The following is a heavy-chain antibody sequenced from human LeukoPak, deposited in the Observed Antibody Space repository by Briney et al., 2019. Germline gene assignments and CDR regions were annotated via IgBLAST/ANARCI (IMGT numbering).Heavy chain of an antibody. V-gene: IGHV3-23*01. CDR2: ISTGSDST. D-gene: IGHD4/OR15-4a*01. Sequence: PGGSLRLSCVMSGFTFRNYAMNWVRRAPGKGLEWISDISTGSDSTYHIESVRGRFTISRDNSKNTLYLQMNSLRLDDTAVYYCASGLYGGVFDNWGQGTLVTVSS. J-gene: IGHJ4*02. CDR3: ASGLYGGVFDN. CDR1: GFTFRNYA.